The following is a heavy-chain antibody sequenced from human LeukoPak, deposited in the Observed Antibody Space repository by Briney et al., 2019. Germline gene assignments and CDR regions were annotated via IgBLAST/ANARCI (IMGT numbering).Heavy chain of an antibody. D-gene: IGHD5-12*01. CDR2: INTNTGNP. CDR3: ARVEHYSGYDSSDY. CDR1: GYSFTGYF. Sequence: ASVKVSCKASGYSFTGYFIHWVRQAPGQGLEWMGWINTNTGNPTYAQGFTGRFVFSLDTSVSTAYLQISSLKAEDTAVYYCARVEHYSGYDSSDYWGQGTLVTVSS. J-gene: IGHJ4*02. V-gene: IGHV7-4-1*02.